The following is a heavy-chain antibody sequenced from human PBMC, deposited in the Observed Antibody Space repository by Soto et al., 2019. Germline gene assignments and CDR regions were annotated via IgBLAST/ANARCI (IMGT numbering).Heavy chain of an antibody. CDR3: ARQARGSDFWSGYYMDV. V-gene: IGHV4-59*08. J-gene: IGHJ6*03. CDR1: GGSISSYY. CDR2: IYYSGST. Sequence: SETLSLTCTVSGGSISSYYWSWIRQPPGKGLEWIGYIYYSGSTNYNPSLKSRVTISVDTSKNQFSLKLSSVTAAGAAVYYCARQARGSDFWSGYYMDVWGKGTTVTVSS. D-gene: IGHD3-3*01.